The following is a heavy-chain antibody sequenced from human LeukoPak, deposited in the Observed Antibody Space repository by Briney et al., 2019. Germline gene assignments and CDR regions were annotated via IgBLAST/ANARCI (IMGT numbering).Heavy chain of an antibody. CDR2: IRYDGSNK. Sequence: GGSLRLSCAASGFTFSSYGMHWVRQAPGKGLEGVAFIRYDGSNKYYADSVKGRFTISRDNSKNTLYLQMNSLRPEDTAVYYCAKRKAYDSNGAYYYYIDVWGKGTTVTVSS. CDR3: AKRKAYDSNGAYYYYIDV. D-gene: IGHD3-22*01. V-gene: IGHV3-30*02. CDR1: GFTFSSYG. J-gene: IGHJ6*03.